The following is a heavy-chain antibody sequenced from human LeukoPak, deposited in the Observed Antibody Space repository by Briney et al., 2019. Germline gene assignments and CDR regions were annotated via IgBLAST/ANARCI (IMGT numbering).Heavy chain of an antibody. CDR3: AKDRVRGAQEYYFDY. CDR2: ISGSGGST. CDR1: GFTFSSYA. V-gene: IGHV3-23*01. Sequence: PGGSLRLSCAASGFTFSSYAMSWVRQAPGKGLEWVSAISGSGGSTYYADSVKGRFTISRDNSKNTLYLQMNSLRAEDAAVYYCAKDRVRGAQEYYFDYWGQGTLVTVSS. J-gene: IGHJ4*02. D-gene: IGHD3-10*01.